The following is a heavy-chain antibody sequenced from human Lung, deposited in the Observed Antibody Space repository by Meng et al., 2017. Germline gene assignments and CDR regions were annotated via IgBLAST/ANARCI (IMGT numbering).Heavy chain of an antibody. D-gene: IGHD4-11*01. CDR3: ARGPTTMAHDFDY. Sequence: QVQLKQWGPGLLKPSEILFLTCVVSGGSFSDYYWSWIRQPPGKGLEWIGEINHSGSTNYNPSLESRATISVDTSQNNLSLKLSSVTAADSAVYYCARGPTTMAHDFDYWGQGTLVTVSS. CDR1: GGSFSDYY. V-gene: IGHV4-34*01. CDR2: INHSGST. J-gene: IGHJ4*02.